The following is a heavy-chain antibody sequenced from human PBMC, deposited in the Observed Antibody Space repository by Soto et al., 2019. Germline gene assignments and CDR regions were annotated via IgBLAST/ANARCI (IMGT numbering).Heavy chain of an antibody. CDR2: SNPASGST. CDR3: ARDLAAGDH. D-gene: IGHD6-25*01. J-gene: IGHJ4*02. CDR1: GYTFTHYY. Sequence: QVQLVQSGAEVKKHGASVKLSCSTSGYTFTHYYIHWVRQAPGQGLEWLAISNPASGSTNYAQDFLGRVTLTMDTSTTTVYMELSGLRAEDTGIFYCARDLAAGDHWGQGTLVTVSS. V-gene: IGHV1-46*01.